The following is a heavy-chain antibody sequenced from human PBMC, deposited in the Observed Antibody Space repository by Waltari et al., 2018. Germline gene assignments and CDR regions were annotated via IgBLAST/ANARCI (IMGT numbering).Heavy chain of an antibody. CDR3: AKDWNNALDI. J-gene: IGHJ3*02. CDR1: GFTFSAYG. Sequence: QVQLVESGGGVVQPGRSLRLSCAASGFTFSAYGMHWVRQAPGKGLECVAVIWYDGSYRYYVDSVKGRFTISRDNSKNTVYLQMNSLRAEDTAVYYCAKDWNNALDIWGQGTTVSVSS. V-gene: IGHV3-33*06. CDR2: IWYDGSYR. D-gene: IGHD1-1*01.